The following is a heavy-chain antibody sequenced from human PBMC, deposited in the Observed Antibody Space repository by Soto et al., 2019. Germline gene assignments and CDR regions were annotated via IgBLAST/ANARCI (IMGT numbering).Heavy chain of an antibody. J-gene: IGHJ4*02. CDR1: GFTVSSNY. V-gene: IGHV3-53*01. Sequence: EVQLVESGGGLIQPGGSLRLSCAASGFTVSSNYMTWVRQPPGKGLEWVSLIYAGGSTYYAHSVKGRFTISRDNSKNTRYLQMTSLRAEDTAVYYCATERDTSGYILAYWGQGTLVTVSS. D-gene: IGHD3-22*01. CDR2: IYAGGST. CDR3: ATERDTSGYILAY.